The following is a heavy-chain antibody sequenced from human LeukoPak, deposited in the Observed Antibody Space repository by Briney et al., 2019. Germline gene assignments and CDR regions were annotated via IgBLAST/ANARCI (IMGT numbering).Heavy chain of an antibody. J-gene: IGHJ4*02. CDR2: IYNSGST. CDR1: GGAISAYS. D-gene: IGHD7-27*01. Sequence: SETLSLTCTVSGGAISAYSWSWVRQPPGQGMEWIGNIYNSGSTDYEPLLKSRVTISRDTSKNQIQLRLNSVTAADTAVYYCARDLGTQNWGSRGGLDCWGQGTLVTVSS. V-gene: IGHV4-59*01. CDR3: ARDLGTQNWGSRGGLDC.